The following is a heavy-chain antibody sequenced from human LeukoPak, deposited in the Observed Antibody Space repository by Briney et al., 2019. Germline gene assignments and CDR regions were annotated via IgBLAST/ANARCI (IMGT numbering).Heavy chain of an antibody. CDR2: IYIYNSGST. J-gene: IGHJ6*02. CDR3: ARALGDYYDSSGPLYYGMDV. Sequence: SQTLSLTCTVSGGSISSGGYYWSWIRQHPGKGLEWIGYIYIYNSGSTYYSPSLKSRVTISVDTSKNQFSLKLSSVTAADTAVYYCARALGDYYDSSGPLYYGMDVWGQGTTVTVSS. V-gene: IGHV4-31*03. D-gene: IGHD3-22*01. CDR1: GGSISSGGYY.